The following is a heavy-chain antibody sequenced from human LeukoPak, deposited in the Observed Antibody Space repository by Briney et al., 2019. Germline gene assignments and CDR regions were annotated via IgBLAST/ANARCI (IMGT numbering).Heavy chain of an antibody. V-gene: IGHV3-30*02. CDR2: IRYDGSNK. Sequence: HPGGSLRLSCAASGFTFSSYGMHWVRQAPGKGLEWVAFIRYDGSNKYYADSVKGRFTISRDNSKNTLYLQMNSLRAEDTAVYYCAKDLYCDFWSGYFDYWGQGTLVTVSS. CDR1: GFTFSSYG. CDR3: AKDLYCDFWSGYFDY. D-gene: IGHD3-3*01. J-gene: IGHJ4*02.